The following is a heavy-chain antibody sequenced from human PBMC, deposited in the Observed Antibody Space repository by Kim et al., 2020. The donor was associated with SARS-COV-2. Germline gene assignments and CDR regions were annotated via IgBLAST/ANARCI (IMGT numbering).Heavy chain of an antibody. CDR1: GGSISSYY. J-gene: IGHJ4*01. V-gene: IGHV4-4*07. CDR3: ARDVVSYAYDPCFDY. CDR2: IYTSGST. Sequence: SETLSLTCTVSGGSISSYYWSWIRQPAGKGLEWIGRIYTSGSTNYNPSPKSRGTMSVDTSKNHFSLKLSSFTTADTAVCYCARDVVSYAYDPCFDYWC. D-gene: IGHD5-18*01.